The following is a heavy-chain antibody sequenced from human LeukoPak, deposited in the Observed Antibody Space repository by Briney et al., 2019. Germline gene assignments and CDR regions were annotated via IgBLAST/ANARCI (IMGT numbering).Heavy chain of an antibody. Sequence: SETLSPTCAVYGGSFSVYYWSWIRQPPVKGLELIGDINHSGSTNYNPSLKSRVTISVDTSKNQFSLKLSSATAADTAVYYCARGQGGPILTGYYTYYFDYWGQGTLVTVSS. V-gene: IGHV4-34*01. CDR1: GGSFSVYY. J-gene: IGHJ4*02. D-gene: IGHD3-9*01. CDR3: ARGQGGPILTGYYTYYFDY. CDR2: INHSGST.